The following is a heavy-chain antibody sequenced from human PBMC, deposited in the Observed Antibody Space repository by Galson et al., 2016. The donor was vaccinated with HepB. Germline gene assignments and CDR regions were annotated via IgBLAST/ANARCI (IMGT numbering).Heavy chain of an antibody. V-gene: IGHV5-51*01. D-gene: IGHD1-26*01. Sequence: QSGAEVKKPGESLKISCPGSGYTFATYWLGWVRQMPGRGLEWMGIIYPRDSDTRYSPSFQGQVTISADNSINTAYLQWSSLKTSDSAMYYCARSGSGGFSGRYFNYWGQGTLVTVSS. CDR1: GYTFATYW. CDR3: ARSGSGGFSGRYFNY. CDR2: IYPRDSDT. J-gene: IGHJ4*02.